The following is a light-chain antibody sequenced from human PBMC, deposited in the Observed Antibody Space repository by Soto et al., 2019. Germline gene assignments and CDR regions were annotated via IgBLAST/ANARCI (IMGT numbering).Light chain of an antibody. Sequence: TQMTQSPSTLSASVGDSVSITCRASRDIGNWLAWLQQKPGRAPNLLIYRASTLARGVPSRFSGSGSGTEFTLPSSSLQPDDFATYYCHRHETYPLAFGGGTKVDI. V-gene: IGKV1-5*03. J-gene: IGKJ4*01. CDR3: HRHETYPLA. CDR1: RDIGNW. CDR2: RAS.